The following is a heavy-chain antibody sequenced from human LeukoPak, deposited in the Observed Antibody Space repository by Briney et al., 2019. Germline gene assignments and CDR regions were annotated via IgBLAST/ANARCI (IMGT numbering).Heavy chain of an antibody. D-gene: IGHD3-10*01. CDR1: GASISSYY. Sequence: KPSETLSLTCSVSGASISSYYWSWIRQPPGKGLEWIGYIYYSGSTNYNPSLKSRVTISVDKSENQFSLKLSSVTAADTAVYYCAKNFGDWGQGTLVTVSS. J-gene: IGHJ4*02. V-gene: IGHV4-59*12. CDR3: AKNFGD. CDR2: IYYSGST.